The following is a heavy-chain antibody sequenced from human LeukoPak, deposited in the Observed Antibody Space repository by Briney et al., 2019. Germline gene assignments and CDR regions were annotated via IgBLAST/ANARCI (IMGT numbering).Heavy chain of an antibody. D-gene: IGHD2-2*01. Sequence: GGSLSLSCAASGFTFDDYAMSWVRQAPGKGLEWVSGINWNSGRIDYADSVKGRFTISRDNAKNSLYLQMNSLRAEDTALYYCAKDRDTTTWCGMDVWGQGTTVTVSS. V-gene: IGHV3-9*01. CDR3: AKDRDTTTWCGMDV. CDR2: INWNSGRI. J-gene: IGHJ6*02. CDR1: GFTFDDYA.